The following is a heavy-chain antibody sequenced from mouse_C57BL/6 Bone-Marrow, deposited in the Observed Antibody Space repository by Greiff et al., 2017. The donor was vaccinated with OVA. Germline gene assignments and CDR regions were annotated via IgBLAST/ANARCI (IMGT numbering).Heavy chain of an antibody. V-gene: IGHV1-15*01. J-gene: IGHJ4*01. CDR1: GYTFTDYE. CDR3: TRCYSNYYAMDY. Sequence: VQLQQSGAELVRPGASVTLSCKASGYTFTDYEMHWVKQTPVHGLEWIGAIDPETGGTAYNQKFKGKAILHADKSSSTAYVERQSLTSEYSAVYYCTRCYSNYYAMDYWGQGPAVTVSS. CDR2: IDPETGGT. D-gene: IGHD2-5*01.